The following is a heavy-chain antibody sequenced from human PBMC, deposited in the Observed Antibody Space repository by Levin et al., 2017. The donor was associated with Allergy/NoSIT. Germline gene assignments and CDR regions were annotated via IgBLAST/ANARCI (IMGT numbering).Heavy chain of an antibody. V-gene: IGHV3-23*01. J-gene: IGHJ2*01. D-gene: IGHD6-19*01. Sequence: GGSLRLSCAASGFSFSTYAINWVRQAPGKGLEWVSLIRASGETFYADSVKGRFTMSRDNSTNTVYLHLNSLLVEASAVYFCARGIAVTVEFFDLWGRGTLVTVSS. CDR2: IRASGET. CDR3: ARGIAVTVEFFDL. CDR1: GFSFSTYA.